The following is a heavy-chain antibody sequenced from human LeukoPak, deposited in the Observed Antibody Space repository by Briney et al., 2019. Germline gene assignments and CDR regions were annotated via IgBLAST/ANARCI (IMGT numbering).Heavy chain of an antibody. D-gene: IGHD5-18*01. CDR1: GYSISGYY. CDR2: IYYSGST. CDR3: ARGGSYGYY. V-gene: IGHV4-59*01. Sequence: SETLSLTCTVSGYSISGYYWSWIRQPPGKGLEWIGNIYYSGSTNYNPSLKSRVTISVDMSKNQFSLKLSSVTAADTAIYYCARGGSYGYYWGQGTLVTVSS. J-gene: IGHJ4*02.